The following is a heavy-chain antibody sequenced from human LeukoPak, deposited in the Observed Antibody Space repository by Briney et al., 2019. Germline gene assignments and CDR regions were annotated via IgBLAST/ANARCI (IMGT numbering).Heavy chain of an antibody. J-gene: IGHJ6*02. V-gene: IGHV3-33*01. D-gene: IGHD3-22*01. Sequence: GESLRLSCAASGFTFSSYGMHWVRQAPGKGLEWVAVIWYDGSNKYYADSVKGRFTISRDNSKNTLYLQMNSLRAEDTAVYYCARNDDSSGRYYYYGMDVWGQGTTVTVSS. CDR2: IWYDGSNK. CDR3: ARNDDSSGRYYYYGMDV. CDR1: GFTFSSYG.